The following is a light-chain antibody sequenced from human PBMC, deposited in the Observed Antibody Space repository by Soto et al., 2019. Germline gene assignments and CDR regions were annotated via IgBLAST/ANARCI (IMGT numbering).Light chain of an antibody. J-gene: IGKJ2*02. CDR1: QSVSRF. V-gene: IGKV3-15*01. CDR3: QQYDNLPPCT. CDR2: DTS. Sequence: IVMTQSPATLSVSPGERVTLSCRASQSVSRFLAWYQQRPGQAPRLLIYDTSTRATGVPARFSGSGSGTEFSLTISILQSEDFAVYYCQQYDNLPPCTFGQGTKLEVK.